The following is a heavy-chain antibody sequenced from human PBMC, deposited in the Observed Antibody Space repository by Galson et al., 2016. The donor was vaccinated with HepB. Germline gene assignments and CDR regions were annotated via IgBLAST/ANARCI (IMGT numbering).Heavy chain of an antibody. CDR2: ISQSRGSEPI. V-gene: IGHV3-11*01. CDR1: GFSLHGYY. CDR3: ARVGNYVVLGAFDL. Sequence: SLRLSCAASGFSLHGYYMGWIRQAPGKGLEFVAHISQSRGSEPISYADSVKGRFTIPRDDAQNSLSLQMNSLRGEDTDVYFCARVGNYVVLGAFDLWGQGTMVTVSS. D-gene: IGHD4-11*01. J-gene: IGHJ3*01.